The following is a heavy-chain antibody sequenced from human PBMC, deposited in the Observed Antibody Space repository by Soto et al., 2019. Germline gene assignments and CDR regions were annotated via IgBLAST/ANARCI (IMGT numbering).Heavy chain of an antibody. CDR2: IYWDDDK. CDR3: ASSSLESGEYDLTFDY. V-gene: IGHV2-5*02. CDR1: GFSLSTSGVG. Sequence: QITLKESGPTLVKPTQTLTLTCTFSGFSLSTSGVGVGWIRQPPGKALEWLALIYWDDDKRYSPSLKSRLTITKHNSKNQVVLTMTNMDPLDTATYYCASSSLESGEYDLTFDYWGQGTLVTVSS. J-gene: IGHJ4*02. D-gene: IGHD3-16*01.